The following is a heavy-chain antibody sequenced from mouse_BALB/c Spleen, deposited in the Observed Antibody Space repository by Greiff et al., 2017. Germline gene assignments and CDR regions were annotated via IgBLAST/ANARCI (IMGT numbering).Heavy chain of an antibody. D-gene: IGHD2-14*01. V-gene: IGHV5-6*01. CDR3: ARHNRYYFDY. CDR1: GFTFSSYG. J-gene: IGHJ2*01. CDR2: ISSGGSYT. Sequence: EVMLVESGGDLVKPGGSLKLSCAASGFTFSSYGMSWVRQTPDKRLEWVATISSGGSYTYYPDSVKGRFTISRDNAKNTLYLQMSSLKSEDTAMYYCARHNRYYFDYWGQGTTLTVSS.